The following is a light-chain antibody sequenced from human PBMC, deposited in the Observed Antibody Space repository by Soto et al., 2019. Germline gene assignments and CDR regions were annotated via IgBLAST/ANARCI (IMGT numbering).Light chain of an antibody. CDR2: GAS. J-gene: IGKJ3*01. CDR1: QIVSSSY. V-gene: IGKV3-20*01. CDR3: QQYGSSPAFT. Sequence: EIVLTQSPGTLSLSPGERATLSCRASQIVSSSYLAWYQQKPGQAPRLLIYGASSRATGIPDRFSGSGSGTDFTLIISRMEPEDVAVYYCQQYGSSPAFTFGHGTKVDIK.